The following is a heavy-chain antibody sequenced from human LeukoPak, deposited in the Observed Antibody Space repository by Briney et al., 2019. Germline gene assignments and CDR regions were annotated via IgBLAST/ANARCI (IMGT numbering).Heavy chain of an antibody. V-gene: IGHV4-4*07. J-gene: IGHJ6*02. D-gene: IGHD5-18*01. CDR1: GVSINIYY. CDR3: ARQIVDTAMVKGQQRAYYYGMDV. Sequence: SETLSLTCTVSGVSINIYYWSWIRQSAGKGLEWIGRINTSGSTNYNPSLKSRVTISVDTSKNQFSLKLSSVTAADTAVYYCARQIVDTAMVKGQQRAYYYGMDVWGQGTTVTVSS. CDR2: INTSGST.